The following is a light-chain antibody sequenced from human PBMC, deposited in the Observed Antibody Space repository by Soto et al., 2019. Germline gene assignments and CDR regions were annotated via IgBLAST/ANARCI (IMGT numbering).Light chain of an antibody. V-gene: IGKV1-5*03. CDR1: QSINKW. CDR2: EVS. Sequence: ILLTQSPSNRSSSLGDRVTISCRASQSINKWLAWYQHKPGKAPNLLIYEVSTLHSGVPSRFSGSGSGTEFTLTISSMTPDDFATYYCQQYSNLITFGQGTRLEIK. J-gene: IGKJ5*01. CDR3: QQYSNLIT.